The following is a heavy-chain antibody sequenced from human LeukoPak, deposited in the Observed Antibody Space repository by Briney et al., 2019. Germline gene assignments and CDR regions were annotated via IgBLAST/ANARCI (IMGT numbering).Heavy chain of an antibody. CDR1: GGSISSYY. CDR3: ARVRYYDILTAEGRGFDP. CDR2: IYTSGST. V-gene: IGHV4-4*07. J-gene: IGHJ5*02. Sequence: SETLSLTCTVSGGSISSYYWSWIRQPAGKGLEWIGRIYTSGSTNYNPSLKSRVTISVDTSKNQFSLKLSSVTAADTAVYYCARVRYYDILTAEGRGFDPWGQGTLVTVSS. D-gene: IGHD3-9*01.